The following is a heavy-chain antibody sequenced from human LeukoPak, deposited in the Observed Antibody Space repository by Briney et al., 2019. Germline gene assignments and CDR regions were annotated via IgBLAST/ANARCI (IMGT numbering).Heavy chain of an antibody. CDR1: GFTFSSYA. Sequence: GGSLRLSCAASGFTFSSYAMSWVRQAPGKGVEWVSAISGSGGSTYYADSVKGRFTISRDNSKNTLYLQMNSLRAEDTAVYYCAKVSRRCSGGSCYSSYYYYMDVWGKGTTVTVSS. CDR3: AKVSRRCSGGSCYSSYYYYMDV. J-gene: IGHJ6*03. V-gene: IGHV3-23*01. D-gene: IGHD2-15*01. CDR2: ISGSGGST.